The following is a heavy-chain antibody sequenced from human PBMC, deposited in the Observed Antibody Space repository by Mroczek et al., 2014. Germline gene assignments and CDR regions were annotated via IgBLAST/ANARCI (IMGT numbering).Heavy chain of an antibody. CDR2: ISYDGSNK. D-gene: IGHD3-3*01. J-gene: IGHJ6*02. CDR1: GFTFSSYA. CDR3: AREQGDFWSGYRDYYGMDV. Sequence: QVQLVESGGGVVQPGRSLRLSCAASGFTFSSYAMHWVRQAPGKGLEWVAVISYDGSNKYYADSVKGRFTISRDNSKNTLYLQMNSLRAEDTAVYYCAREQGDFWSGYRDYYGMDVVGPRDHGHRLL. V-gene: IGHV3-30-3*01.